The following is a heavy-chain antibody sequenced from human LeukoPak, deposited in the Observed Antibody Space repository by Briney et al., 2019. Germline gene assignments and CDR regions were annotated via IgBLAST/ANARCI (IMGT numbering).Heavy chain of an antibody. CDR3: AKSTYYDFWSGYFD. J-gene: IGHJ4*02. V-gene: IGHV3-23*01. Sequence: GGSLRLSCAASGFTFSSYAMSWVREAPGKGLEWVSAISGSGGSTYYADSVKGRFTISRDNSKNTLYLQMNSLRAEDTAVYYCAKSTYYDFWSGYFDWGQGTLVTVSS. CDR1: GFTFSSYA. CDR2: ISGSGGST. D-gene: IGHD3-3*01.